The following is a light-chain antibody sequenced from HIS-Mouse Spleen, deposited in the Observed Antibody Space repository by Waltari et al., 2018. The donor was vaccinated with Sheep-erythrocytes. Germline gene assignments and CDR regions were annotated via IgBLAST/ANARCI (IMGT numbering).Light chain of an antibody. CDR3: QVWDSSSDHVV. J-gene: IGLJ2*01. CDR1: NIGSKS. CDR2: DDS. Sequence: SYVLTQPPSVSVAPGQTARITWWETNIGSKSVHWYQQKPGQAPVLVVYDDSDRPSGIPERFSGSNSGNTATLTISRVEAGDEADYYCQVWDSSSDHVVFGGGTKLTVL. V-gene: IGLV3-21*02.